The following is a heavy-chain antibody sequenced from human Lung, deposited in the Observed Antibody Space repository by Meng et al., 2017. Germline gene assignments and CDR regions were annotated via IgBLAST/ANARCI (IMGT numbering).Heavy chain of an antibody. CDR1: GGSISSRNW. J-gene: IGHJ5*02. D-gene: IGHD3-3*01. Sequence: QVRLQAAGPGLVKPSGTLSLTCAVFGGSISSRNWWSWVRQSPGKGLEWIGEIYHSGRTNYNPSLESRVTISLDKSQNHFSLKVKSVTAADTAVYYCVRGGQDQAYYDFWSGPFDPWGQGTLVTVSS. CDR3: VRGGQDQAYYDFWSGPFDP. CDR2: IYHSGRT. V-gene: IGHV4-4*02.